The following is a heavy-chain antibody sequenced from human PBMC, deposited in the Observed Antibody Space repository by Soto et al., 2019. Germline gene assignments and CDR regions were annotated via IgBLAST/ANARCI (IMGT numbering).Heavy chain of an antibody. CDR3: ARRRDGYTGVWFDP. D-gene: IGHD5-12*01. CDR2: IYHSGST. J-gene: IGHJ5*02. Sequence: SETLSLTCTVSGAPISGFYWSWIRQSPGKGLEWIGYIYHSGSTNYNPSLKSRVTISVDTSKNRFSLKLSSVTAADTAVYYCARRRDGYTGVWFDPWGQGTLVTVSS. CDR1: GAPISGFY. V-gene: IGHV4-59*01.